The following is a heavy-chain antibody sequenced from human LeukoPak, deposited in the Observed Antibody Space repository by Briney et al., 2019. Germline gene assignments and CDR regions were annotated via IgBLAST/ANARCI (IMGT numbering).Heavy chain of an antibody. CDR3: ARDAQWLALREYYFDY. J-gene: IGHJ4*02. CDR2: INPNRGVT. D-gene: IGHD6-19*01. CDR1: GYTFTGYY. Sequence: ASVKVSCKASGYTFTGYYMHWGRQAPGQGLECMGRINPNRGVTNYAQKLQVRVTMTSDTSISTAYVELSRLRSDDTDVYYCARDAQWLALREYYFDYWGQGTLVTVSS. V-gene: IGHV1-2*05.